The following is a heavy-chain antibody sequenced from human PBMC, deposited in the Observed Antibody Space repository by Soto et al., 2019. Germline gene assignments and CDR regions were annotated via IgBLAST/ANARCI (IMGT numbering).Heavy chain of an antibody. CDR2: IYYSGST. CDR1: GASVNTGDYY. V-gene: IGHV4-30-4*01. D-gene: IGHD3-22*01. CDR3: AIIGYDVGL. Sequence: QVQLQESGPGLVKPSQTLSLTCSVSGASVNTGDYYWSWIRQPPGKGLEWIAYIYYSGSTYYNPSLQSRVATSIHTSRNQPSLTLTSVTAAAASIYSCAIIGYDVGLWGQGTLVTVSS. J-gene: IGHJ1*01.